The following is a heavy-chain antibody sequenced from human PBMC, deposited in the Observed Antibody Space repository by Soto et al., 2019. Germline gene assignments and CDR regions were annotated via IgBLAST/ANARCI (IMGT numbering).Heavy chain of an antibody. V-gene: IGHV3-15*01. D-gene: IGHD3-10*01. CDR1: GFTFSNAW. Sequence: KPGGSLRLSCAASGFTFSNAWMSWVRQAPGKGLEWVGCIKSKTDGGTTDYAAPVKGRFTISRDDSKNTLYLQMNSLKTEDTAVYYCTTAPLDYGEGTDPNTWGQGTRVTVSS. CDR2: IKSKTDGGTT. CDR3: TTAPLDYGEGTDPNT. J-gene: IGHJ5*02.